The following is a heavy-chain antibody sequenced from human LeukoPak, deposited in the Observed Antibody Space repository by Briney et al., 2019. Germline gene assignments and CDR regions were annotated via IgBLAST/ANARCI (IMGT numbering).Heavy chain of an antibody. D-gene: IGHD5-24*01. CDR1: GGTFSSYA. J-gene: IGHJ4*02. V-gene: IGHV1-2*02. CDR3: ARGREWLQLYYLAD. Sequence: ASVKVSCKASGGTFSSYAISWVRQAPGQGLEWMGWINPNSGGTNYAQKFQGRVTMTRDTSISTAYMELSRLRSDDTAVYYCARGREWLQLYYLADWGQGTLVTVSS. CDR2: INPNSGGT.